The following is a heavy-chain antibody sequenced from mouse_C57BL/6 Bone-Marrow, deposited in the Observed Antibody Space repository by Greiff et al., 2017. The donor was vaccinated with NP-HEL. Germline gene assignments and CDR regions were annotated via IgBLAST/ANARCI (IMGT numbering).Heavy chain of an antibody. J-gene: IGHJ2*01. CDR1: GYTFTSYG. V-gene: IGHV1-58*01. D-gene: IGHD2-3*01. CDR3: ARSPPIYDGYYGDYFDY. Sequence: VQLQQSGAELVRPGSSVKMSCKTSGYTFTSYGINWVKQRPGQGLEWSGYIYIGNGDTEYNEKFKGKATLTSNTSSSTAYMQLSSLTSEDSAIYVCARSPPIYDGYYGDYFDYWGQGTTLTLSS. CDR2: IYIGNGDT.